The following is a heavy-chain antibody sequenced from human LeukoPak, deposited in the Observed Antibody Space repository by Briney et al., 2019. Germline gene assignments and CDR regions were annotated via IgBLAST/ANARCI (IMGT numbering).Heavy chain of an antibody. CDR2: ISSLSGTI. D-gene: IGHD3-22*01. J-gene: IGHJ4*02. CDR1: GFTFSSYS. CDR3: ARDRGNYYDSSDYYSPLDY. V-gene: IGHV3-48*01. Sequence: PGGSLRLSCAASGFTFSSYSMNWVRQAPGEGLEWVSYISSLSGTIYYADSVKGRFTISRDNAKNSLYLQMDSLRAEDTAVYYCARDRGNYYDSSDYYSPLDYWGQGTLVTVSS.